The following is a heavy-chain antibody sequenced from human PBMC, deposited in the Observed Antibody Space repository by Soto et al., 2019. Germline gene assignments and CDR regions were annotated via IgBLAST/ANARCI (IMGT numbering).Heavy chain of an antibody. Sequence: GGSLRLSCAASGFTFSSYSMNWVRQAPGKGLEWVSYISSSSSTIYYADSVKGRFTISRDNAKNSLYLQMNSLRAEDTAVYYCARDRPGVVAATHLYYFDYWGQGT. V-gene: IGHV3-48*01. CDR3: ARDRPGVVAATHLYYFDY. CDR1: GFTFSSYS. J-gene: IGHJ4*02. CDR2: ISSSSSTI. D-gene: IGHD2-15*01.